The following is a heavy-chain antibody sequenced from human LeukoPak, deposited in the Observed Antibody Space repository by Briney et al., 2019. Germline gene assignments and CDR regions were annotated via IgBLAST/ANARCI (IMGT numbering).Heavy chain of an antibody. V-gene: IGHV3-23*01. D-gene: IGHD3-22*01. CDR1: GVSFGTYA. CDR3: AKVEKTPTTVNMILLINSFDD. J-gene: IGHJ4*02. Sequence: SEGSLRLSWAASGVSFGTYAMSWVRQAPGKWLEWDSTIGGGGGSTYYADSVKGRFTISRDTSNYTLYLQMNSLRVDDTAVYYCAKVEKTPTTVNMILLINSFDDWGQGTLLTVSS. CDR2: IGGGGGST.